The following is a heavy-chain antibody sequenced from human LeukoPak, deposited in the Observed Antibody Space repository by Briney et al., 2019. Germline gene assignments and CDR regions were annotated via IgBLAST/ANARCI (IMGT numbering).Heavy chain of an antibody. J-gene: IGHJ4*02. V-gene: IGHV3-23*01. CDR1: GFTFSSYG. D-gene: IGHD6-19*01. Sequence: GGSLRLSCAASGFTFSSYGMSWVRQAPGKGLEWVSAISGSGGSTYYADSVKGRFTISRDNSKNTLYLQMNSLRAEDTAVYYCAKVGQWLVHYFDYWGQGTLVTVSS. CDR2: ISGSGGST. CDR3: AKVGQWLVHYFDY.